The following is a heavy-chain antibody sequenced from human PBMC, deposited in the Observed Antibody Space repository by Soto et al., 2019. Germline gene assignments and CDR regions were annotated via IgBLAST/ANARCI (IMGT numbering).Heavy chain of an antibody. CDR3: ATQIVVVIPYYFDY. D-gene: IGHD3-22*01. V-gene: IGHV3-23*01. CDR1: GFTFSSYA. Sequence: GSLRLSCAASGFTFSSYAMSWVRQAPGKGLEWVSAISGSGGSTYYADSVKGRFTISRDNSKTTLYLQMNSLRAEDTAVYYCATQIVVVIPYYFDYWGQGTLVTVSS. CDR2: ISGSGGST. J-gene: IGHJ4*02.